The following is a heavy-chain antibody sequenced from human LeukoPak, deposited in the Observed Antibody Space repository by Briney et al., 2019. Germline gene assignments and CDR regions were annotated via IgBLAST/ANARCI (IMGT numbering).Heavy chain of an antibody. V-gene: IGHV4-30-4*08. CDR1: GGSISSGDYY. CDR2: IYYSEST. Sequence: SQTLSLTXTVSGGSISSGDYYWSWIRQPPGKGLEWIGYIYYSESTYYNPSLKSRVTISVDTSKNQFSLKLSSVTAADTAVYYCARERQYYDFWSGYDGRYYFDYWGQGTLVTVSS. D-gene: IGHD3-3*01. J-gene: IGHJ4*02. CDR3: ARERQYYDFWSGYDGRYYFDY.